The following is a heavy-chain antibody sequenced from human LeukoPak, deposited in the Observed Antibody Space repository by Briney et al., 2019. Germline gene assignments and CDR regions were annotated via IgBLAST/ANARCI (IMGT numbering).Heavy chain of an antibody. CDR3: AREKYQDMGFDP. V-gene: IGHV1-2*02. Sequence: ASVKVSCKASGYTFTSYGISWVRQAPGQGLEWMGWINPNSGGTNYAQKFQGRVTMTRDTSISTAYMELSRLRSDDTAVYYCAREKYQDMGFDPWGQGTLVTVSS. CDR2: INPNSGGT. J-gene: IGHJ5*02. CDR1: GYTFTSYG. D-gene: IGHD2-2*01.